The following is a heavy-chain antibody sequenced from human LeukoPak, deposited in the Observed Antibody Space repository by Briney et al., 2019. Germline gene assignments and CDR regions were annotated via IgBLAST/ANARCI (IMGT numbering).Heavy chain of an antibody. CDR1: GFTFSSYS. J-gene: IGHJ4*02. Sequence: GGSLRLSCAASGFTFSSYSMNWVRQAPGKGLEWVSSISSSSSYIYYADSVKGRFTISIDNAKNSLYLQMNSLRAEDTAVYYCAKALGSGSYSDYWGQGTLVTVSS. V-gene: IGHV3-21*01. D-gene: IGHD3-10*01. CDR3: AKALGSGSYSDY. CDR2: ISSSSSYI.